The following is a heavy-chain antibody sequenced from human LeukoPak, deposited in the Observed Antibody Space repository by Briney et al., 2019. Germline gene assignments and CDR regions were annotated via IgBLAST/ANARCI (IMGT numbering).Heavy chain of an antibody. CDR3: ARRQGCSSASCPPDY. CDR1: GYSFTTYW. Sequence: GESLNISCKGSGYSFTTYWIGWVRQMPGKGLEWMGIIYPGDSDTRYTPSFQGQVTTSADKSINTAYLQWSSLKASDTTMYYCARRQGCSSASCPPDYWGQGTLVTVSP. CDR2: IYPGDSDT. D-gene: IGHD2-2*01. J-gene: IGHJ4*02. V-gene: IGHV5-51*01.